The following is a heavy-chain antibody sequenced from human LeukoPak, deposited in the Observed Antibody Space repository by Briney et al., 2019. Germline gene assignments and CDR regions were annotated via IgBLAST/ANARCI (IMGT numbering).Heavy chain of an antibody. Sequence: ETLSLTCAVYGGSFSGYYWSWIRQPPGKGLEWIGEINHSGSTNYNPSLKSRVTISVDTSKNQFSLKLSSVTAADTAVYYCARGLPPQSDIVVVPAAVPYYFDYWGQGTLVTVSS. D-gene: IGHD2-2*01. CDR3: ARGLPPQSDIVVVPAAVPYYFDY. J-gene: IGHJ4*02. CDR1: GGSFSGYY. CDR2: INHSGST. V-gene: IGHV4-34*01.